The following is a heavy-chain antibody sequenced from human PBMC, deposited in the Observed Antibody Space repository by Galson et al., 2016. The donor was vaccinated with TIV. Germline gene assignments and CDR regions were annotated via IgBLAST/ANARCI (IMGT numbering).Heavy chain of an antibody. Sequence: LRLSCAATGFTFSIYAMHWVRQAPGKGLEWVGLISYDGSNKWYADSVKGRFTISRDNSKNTLYLQMNSLRVEDTAVYYCAKVGARGYGDYPYYLAYWGQGTLVTVSS. J-gene: IGHJ4*02. D-gene: IGHD4-17*01. CDR1: GFTFSIYA. CDR3: AKVGARGYGDYPYYLAY. CDR2: ISYDGSNK. V-gene: IGHV3-30*18.